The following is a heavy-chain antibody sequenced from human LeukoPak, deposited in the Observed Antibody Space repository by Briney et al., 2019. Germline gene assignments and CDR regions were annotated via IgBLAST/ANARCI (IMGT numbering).Heavy chain of an antibody. D-gene: IGHD4-17*01. J-gene: IGHJ4*02. CDR2: ISSSSSYT. CDR1: GFTFSDYY. V-gene: IGHV3-11*06. Sequence: PGGSLRLSCAASGFTFSDYYVSWIRQAPGKGLEWVSYISSSSSYTNYADSVKGRFTISRDNAKNSLYLQMNSLRAEDTAVYYCAKDLSTVTTSDPPIVDYWGQGTLVTVSP. CDR3: AKDLSTVTTSDPPIVDY.